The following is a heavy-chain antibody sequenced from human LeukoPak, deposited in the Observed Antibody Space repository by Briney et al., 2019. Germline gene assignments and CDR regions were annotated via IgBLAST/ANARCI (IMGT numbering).Heavy chain of an antibody. D-gene: IGHD3-22*01. CDR3: AKWSEYYYDSSGFDY. J-gene: IGHJ4*02. CDR1: GFTFSSYA. Sequence: PGGSLRLSCAASGFTFSSYAMSWVRQAPGKGLEWVSAISGSGGSTYYADSVKGRFTISRDNSKNTLYLQMNSLRAEDTAVCYCAKWSEYYYDSSGFDYWGQGTLVTVSS. CDR2: ISGSGGST. V-gene: IGHV3-23*01.